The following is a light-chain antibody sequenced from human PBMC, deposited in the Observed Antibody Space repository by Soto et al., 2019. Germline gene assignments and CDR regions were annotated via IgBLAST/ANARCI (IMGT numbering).Light chain of an antibody. CDR1: QSLLHSNGYNY. Sequence: IVMSQTNLSLPVTPGEPASISCRSSQSLLHSNGYNYLDWYLQKPGQSPQLLIYLGSNRASGVPDRFSGSGSGTDFTLKISILEAEDVMVYCCMVSVLLPWSFGEVTKVDVK. V-gene: IGKV2-28*01. CDR2: LGS. CDR3: MVSVLLPWS. J-gene: IGKJ1*01.